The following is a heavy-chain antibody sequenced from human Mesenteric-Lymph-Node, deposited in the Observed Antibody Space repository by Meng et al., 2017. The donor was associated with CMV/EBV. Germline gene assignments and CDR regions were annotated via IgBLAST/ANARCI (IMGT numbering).Heavy chain of an antibody. CDR3: ARDQYCSSTSCRHRYGMDV. J-gene: IGHJ6*02. V-gene: IGHV1-69*10. D-gene: IGHD2-2*01. CDR2: IIPILGIA. Sequence: SVKVSCKASGYTFTGYYIHWVRQAPGQGLEWMGGIIPILGIANYAQKFQGRVTITADKSTSTAYMELSSLRSEDTAVYYCARDQYCSSTSCRHRYGMDVWGQGTTVTVSS. CDR1: GYTFTGYY.